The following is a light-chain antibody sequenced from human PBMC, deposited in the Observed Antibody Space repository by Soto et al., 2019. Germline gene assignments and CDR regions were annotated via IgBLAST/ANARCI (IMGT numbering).Light chain of an antibody. V-gene: IGKV3-20*01. J-gene: IGKJ1*01. CDR3: QQYGSSPRKT. Sequence: EIVLTQSPGTLSLSPGERATLSCRASQSVSSSYLAWCQQKPGQAPRLLIYGASSRATGIPDRFSGSGSGTDFTLTISRLEPEDFAVYYCQQYGSSPRKTFGQGTKVEIK. CDR1: QSVSSSY. CDR2: GAS.